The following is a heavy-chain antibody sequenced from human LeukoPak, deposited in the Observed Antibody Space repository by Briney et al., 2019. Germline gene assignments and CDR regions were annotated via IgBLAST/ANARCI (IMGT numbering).Heavy chain of an antibody. J-gene: IGHJ4*02. V-gene: IGHV4-59*01. Sequence: ASETLSLTCTVSGGSISSYYWSWIRQPPGKGLEGIGYIYYSGNTNYNPSLKSRLHISVDTSKNQFSLKLSSVTAAGTAVYYCARERDSTAFDYWGQGTLVTVSS. CDR1: GGSISSYY. D-gene: IGHD6-13*01. CDR2: IYYSGNT. CDR3: ARERDSTAFDY.